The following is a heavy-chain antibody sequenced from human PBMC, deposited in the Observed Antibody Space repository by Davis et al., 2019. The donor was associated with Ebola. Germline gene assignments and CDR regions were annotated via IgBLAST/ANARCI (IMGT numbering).Heavy chain of an antibody. J-gene: IGHJ4*02. CDR1: GFTFSSYS. V-gene: IGHV3-48*04. Sequence: GGSLRLSCAASGFTFSSYSMNWVRQAPGKGLEWVSYISSSSSTIYYADSVKGRFTISRDNAKNSLYLQMNSLRAEDTAVYYCARRVDYWGQGTLVTVSS. CDR2: ISSSSSTI. CDR3: ARRVDY.